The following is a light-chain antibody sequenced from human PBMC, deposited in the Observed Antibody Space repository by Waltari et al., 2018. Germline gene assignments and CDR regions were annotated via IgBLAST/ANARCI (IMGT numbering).Light chain of an antibody. V-gene: IGLV1-51*01. CDR3: GSWINNLSTVV. Sequence: QSVLTQPPSVSAAPGQMVSISCSGDIGNNYVSWYQQVPGTAPKLVIHDNNKRPSGTPDRFSASKSATSATLVITGLQTGDEADYFCGSWINNLSTVVFGGRTKLTVL. CDR1: IGNNY. J-gene: IGLJ2*01. CDR2: DNN.